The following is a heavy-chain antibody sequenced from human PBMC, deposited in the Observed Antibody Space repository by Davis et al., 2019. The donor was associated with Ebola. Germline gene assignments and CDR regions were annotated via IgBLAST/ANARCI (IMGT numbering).Heavy chain of an antibody. CDR3: AREAPTALPLFDP. V-gene: IGHV3-7*01. Sequence: PGGSLRLSCAASGFTFSSYWMSWVRQAPGKGLEWVANIKQDGSEKYYVDSVKGRFTISRDNAKNSLYLQMNSLRAEDTAVYYCAREAPTALPLFDPWGQGTLVTVSS. J-gene: IGHJ5*02. CDR2: IKQDGSEK. CDR1: GFTFSSYW.